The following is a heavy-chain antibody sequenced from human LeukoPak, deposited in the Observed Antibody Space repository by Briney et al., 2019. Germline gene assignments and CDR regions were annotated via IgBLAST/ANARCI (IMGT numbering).Heavy chain of an antibody. CDR1: GGSISSYY. Sequence: PSETLSLTCTVSGGSISSYYWSWIRQPAGKGLEWIGRIYTSGSTNYNPSLKSRVTMSVDTSKNQFSLKLSSVTAADTAVYYCARSGAVLWFGDWFDPWGQGTLVTVSS. J-gene: IGHJ5*02. V-gene: IGHV4-4*07. CDR2: IYTSGST. CDR3: ARSGAVLWFGDWFDP. D-gene: IGHD3-10*01.